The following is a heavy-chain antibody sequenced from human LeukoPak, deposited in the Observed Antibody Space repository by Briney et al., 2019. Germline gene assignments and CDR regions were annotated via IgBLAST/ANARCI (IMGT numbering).Heavy chain of an antibody. CDR1: GGSFSDYY. Sequence: SETLSLTCAVYGGSFSDYYWSWIRQPPGKGLEWIGSIYYSGSTYYNPSLKSRVTISVDTSKNQFSLKLSSVTAADTAVYYCARHPIVVVVAAIDYWGQGTLVTVSS. D-gene: IGHD2-15*01. CDR3: ARHPIVVVVAAIDY. CDR2: IYYSGST. V-gene: IGHV4-34*01. J-gene: IGHJ4*02.